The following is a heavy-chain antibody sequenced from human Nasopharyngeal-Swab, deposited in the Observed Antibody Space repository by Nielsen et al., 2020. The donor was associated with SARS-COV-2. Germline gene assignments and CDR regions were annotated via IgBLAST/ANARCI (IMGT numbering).Heavy chain of an antibody. V-gene: IGHV3-23*01. CDR3: ARGDYFDY. CDR1: GFTFDDYA. Sequence: GESLKISCAASGFTFDDYAMHWVRQAPGKGLEWVSAISGSGGSTYYADSVKGRFTISRDNSKNTLYLQMNSLRAEDTAVYYCARGDYFDYWGQGTLVTVSS. CDR2: ISGSGGST. J-gene: IGHJ4*02.